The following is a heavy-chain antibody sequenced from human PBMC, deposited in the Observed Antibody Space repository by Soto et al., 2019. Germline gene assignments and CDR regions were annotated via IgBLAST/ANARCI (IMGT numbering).Heavy chain of an antibody. D-gene: IGHD6-13*01. CDR1: GYTFTSYA. J-gene: IGHJ5*02. CDR3: ARGRGGAAAGTTFLDP. V-gene: IGHV1-3*01. Sequence: ASVKVSCKASGYTFTSYAMHWVRQAPGQRLEWMGWINAGNGNTKYSQKLQGRVTITRDTSASTAYMELSSLRSEDTAVYYCARGRGGAAAGTTFLDPWGQGTLVTVSS. CDR2: INAGNGNT.